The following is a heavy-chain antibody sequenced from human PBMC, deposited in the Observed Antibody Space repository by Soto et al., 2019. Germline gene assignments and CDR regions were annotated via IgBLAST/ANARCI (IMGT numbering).Heavy chain of an antibody. D-gene: IGHD1-1*01. CDR2: INHSGST. CDR1: GGSFSGYY. CDR3: ARGGLERRNYYYYYGMDV. V-gene: IGHV4-34*01. Sequence: QVQLQQWGAGLLKPSETLSLTCAVYGGSFSGYYWSWIRQPPGKGLEWIGEINHSGSTNYNPSLTTRVTISVDTSEHQFSLKLRSVTAADTAVYYCARGGLERRNYYYYYGMDVWGQGTTVTVSS. J-gene: IGHJ6*02.